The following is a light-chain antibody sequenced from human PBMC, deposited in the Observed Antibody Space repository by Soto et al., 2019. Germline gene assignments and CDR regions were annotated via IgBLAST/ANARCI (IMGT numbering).Light chain of an antibody. CDR2: GNN. J-gene: IGLJ1*01. Sequence: QSLLTQSPSVSGAPGQRVSISCTGTSSNIGAGFDVHWYQQLPVTAPKLLIYGNNNRPSGVPDRFSGSKSGTSASLAITGLQAEDEADYYCQSYDTSLSGGSVFGTGTKVTVL. CDR1: SSNIGAGFD. CDR3: QSYDTSLSGGSV. V-gene: IGLV1-40*01.